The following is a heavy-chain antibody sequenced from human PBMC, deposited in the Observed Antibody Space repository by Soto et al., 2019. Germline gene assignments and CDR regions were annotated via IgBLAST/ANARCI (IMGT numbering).Heavy chain of an antibody. J-gene: IGHJ5*02. V-gene: IGHV4-31*03. CDR3: VRVVVVVPAAMLIRWFDP. CDR2: IYYSGST. CDR1: GGSISSGGYY. D-gene: IGHD2-2*01. Sequence: SETLSLTCTVSGGSISSGGYYWSWIRQHPGKGLEWIGYIYYSGSTYYNPSLKSRVTISVDTSKNQFSLKLSSVTAADTAVYYCVRVVVVVPAAMLIRWFDPWGQGTLVTVSS.